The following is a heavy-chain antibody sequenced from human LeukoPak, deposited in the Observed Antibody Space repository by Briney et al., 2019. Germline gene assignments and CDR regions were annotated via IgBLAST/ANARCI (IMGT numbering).Heavy chain of an antibody. J-gene: IGHJ4*02. V-gene: IGHV3-30-3*01. D-gene: IGHD3-3*01. CDR2: ISFDGTST. CDR3: AKGDSYYDFCLLN. CDR1: GFTFSSYA. Sequence: GGSLRLSCAASGFTFSSYAMHWVRQAPGKGLEWVTVISFDGTSTYYADSVKGRFTISRDNAKNSLYLQMNSLRAEDTAVYYCAKGDSYYDFCLLNWGQGTLVTVSS.